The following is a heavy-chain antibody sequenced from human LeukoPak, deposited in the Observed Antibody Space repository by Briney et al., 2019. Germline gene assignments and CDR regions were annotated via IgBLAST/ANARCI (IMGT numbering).Heavy chain of an antibody. CDR3: ARDSYSSSFLFDY. J-gene: IGHJ4*02. Sequence: GGSLRLSCAASGFTFSSCGMHWVRQAPGKGLEWVAVILSDGSKEFYTDSVKGRFTISRDNSKNTLYLQMNSLRAEDTAVYYCARDSYSSSFLFDYWGQGTLVTVSS. CDR2: ILSDGSKE. V-gene: IGHV3-33*01. D-gene: IGHD6-13*01. CDR1: GFTFSSCG.